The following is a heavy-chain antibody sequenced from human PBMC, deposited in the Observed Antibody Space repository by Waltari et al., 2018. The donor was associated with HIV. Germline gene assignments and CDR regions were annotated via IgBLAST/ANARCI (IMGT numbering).Heavy chain of an antibody. Sequence: EVQLVESGGGLVKPGGSLRLSCAASGFTFPVYSLSWVRQATGKGLEWVSSIDSSSTYIHYADAVEGRFTISRDNPKNSLYLQMDSLRAEDTAVYYCARFDGGNSEVYHWGQGTLVTVSS. CDR3: ARFDGGNSEVYH. CDR2: IDSSSTYI. D-gene: IGHD2-21*02. V-gene: IGHV3-21*01. CDR1: GFTFPVYS. J-gene: IGHJ5*02.